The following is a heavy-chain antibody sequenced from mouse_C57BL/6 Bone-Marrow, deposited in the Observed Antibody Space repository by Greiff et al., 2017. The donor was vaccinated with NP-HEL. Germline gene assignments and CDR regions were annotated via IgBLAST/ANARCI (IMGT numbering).Heavy chain of an antibody. J-gene: IGHJ3*01. CDR1: GFTFSSYG. D-gene: IGHD2-4*01. CDR2: ISSGGSYT. CDR3: ASPYDYGVAWFAY. V-gene: IGHV5-6*01. Sequence: DVHLVESGGDLVKPGGSLKLSCAASGFTFSSYGMSWVRQTPDKRLEWVATISSGGSYTYYPDSVKGRFTISRDNAKNTLYRQMSSLKSEDTAMDCCASPYDYGVAWFAYWGQGTLVTVSA.